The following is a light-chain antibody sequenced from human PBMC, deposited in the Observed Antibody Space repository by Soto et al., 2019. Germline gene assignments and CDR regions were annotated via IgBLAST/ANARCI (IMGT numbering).Light chain of an antibody. Sequence: QLVLTQSPSASASLGASVKLTCTLSSGHSSYAIAWHQQQPEKGPRYLMKLNSDGSHSKGDGIPDRFSGSSSGAERYLTISSLQSEDEADYYCQTWGTGIWVSGGGTKLTVL. CDR2: LNSDGSH. CDR3: QTWGTGIWV. J-gene: IGLJ3*02. V-gene: IGLV4-69*01. CDR1: SGHSSYA.